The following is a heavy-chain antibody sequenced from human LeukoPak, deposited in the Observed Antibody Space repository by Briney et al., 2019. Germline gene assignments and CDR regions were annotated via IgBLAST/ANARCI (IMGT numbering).Heavy chain of an antibody. J-gene: IGHJ5*02. Sequence: SQTLSLTCTVSGGSISSGSYYWSWIRQPAGKGLEWIGRIYTSGSTNYNPSLKSRVTIPVDTSKNQFSLKLSSVTAADTAVYYCARVGDYCGGDCYDWLDPWGQRTLVTVSS. V-gene: IGHV4-61*02. CDR3: ARVGDYCGGDCYDWLDP. CDR2: IYTSGST. CDR1: GGSISSGSYY. D-gene: IGHD2-21*02.